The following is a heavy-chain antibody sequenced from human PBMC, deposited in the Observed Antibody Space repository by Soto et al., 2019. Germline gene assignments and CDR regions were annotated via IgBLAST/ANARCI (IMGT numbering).Heavy chain of an antibody. CDR1: GGTFSSYT. J-gene: IGHJ3*02. CDR2: IIPILGIA. Sequence: QVQLVQSGAEVKKPGSSVKVSCTASGGTFSSYTISWVRQAPGQGLEWMGRIIPILGIANYAQKFQGRVTITADKSTSTAYMELSSLRSEDTAVYYCARGLVEVIVVVPAAIDAFDIWGQGTMVTVSS. V-gene: IGHV1-69*02. D-gene: IGHD2-2*01. CDR3: ARGLVEVIVVVPAAIDAFDI.